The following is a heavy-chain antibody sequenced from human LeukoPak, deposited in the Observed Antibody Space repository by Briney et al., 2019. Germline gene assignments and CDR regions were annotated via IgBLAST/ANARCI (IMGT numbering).Heavy chain of an antibody. CDR2: IYYSGGT. CDR1: GGSISSYY. V-gene: IGHV4-59*01. D-gene: IGHD3-22*01. J-gene: IGHJ4*02. Sequence: SETLSLTCTVSGGSISSYYWSWIRQPPGKGLEWIGYIYYSGGTNYNPSLKSRVTISVDTSKNQFSLKLSSVTAADTAVYYCARSPPYYYDSSGYYYFDYWGQGTLVTVSS. CDR3: ARSPPYYYDSSGYYYFDY.